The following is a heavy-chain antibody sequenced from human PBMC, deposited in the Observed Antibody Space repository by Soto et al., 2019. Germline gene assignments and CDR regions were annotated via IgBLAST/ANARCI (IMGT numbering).Heavy chain of an antibody. CDR3: ARVVILVPTASTHYYYHMDV. J-gene: IGHJ6*02. Sequence: QVQLVQSGAEVRKPGSSVTVSCKASGGTFSNYAISWVRQAPGQGLEWMGGIIPIVGTGRYAQKFQGRVPINADEPTTTAYVELSSLRFEDAAVYYCARVVILVPTASTHYYYHMDVWGPGTTVTVSS. V-gene: IGHV1-69*01. CDR1: GGTFSNYA. CDR2: IIPIVGTG. D-gene: IGHD2-2*01.